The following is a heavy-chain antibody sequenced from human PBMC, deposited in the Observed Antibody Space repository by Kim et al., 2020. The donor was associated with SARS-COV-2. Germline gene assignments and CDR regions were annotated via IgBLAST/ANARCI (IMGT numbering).Heavy chain of an antibody. CDR2: IIPIFGTA. CDR1: GGTFSSYA. V-gene: IGHV1-69*13. D-gene: IGHD6-19*01. Sequence: SVKVSCKASGGTFSSYAISWVRQAPGQGLEWMGGIIPIFGTANYAQKFQGRVTITADESTSTAYMELSSLRSEDTAVYYCARDVLGIAVAAPGYFDLWGRGTLVTVSS. CDR3: ARDVLGIAVAAPGYFDL. J-gene: IGHJ2*01.